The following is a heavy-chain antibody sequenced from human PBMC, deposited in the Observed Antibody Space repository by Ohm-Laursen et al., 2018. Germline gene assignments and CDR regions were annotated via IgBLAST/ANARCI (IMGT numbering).Heavy chain of an antibody. D-gene: IGHD6-13*01. J-gene: IGHJ5*02. Sequence: GTLSLTCTVSGGSISSYYWSWIRQPPGKGLEWIGYIYYSGSTNYNPSPKSRVTISVDTSKNQFSLKLSSVTAADTAVYYCARDIRIAAAGTNWFDPWGQGTLVTVSS. CDR1: GGSISSYY. CDR2: IYYSGST. V-gene: IGHV4-59*01. CDR3: ARDIRIAAAGTNWFDP.